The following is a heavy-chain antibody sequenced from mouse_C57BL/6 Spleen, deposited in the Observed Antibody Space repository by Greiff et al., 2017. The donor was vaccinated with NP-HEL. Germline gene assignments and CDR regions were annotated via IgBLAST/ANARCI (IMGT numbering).Heavy chain of an antibody. CDR3: VRDALYYGSRYFDV. CDR1: GFTFNTYA. V-gene: IGHV10-3*01. J-gene: IGHJ1*03. Sequence: EVHLVESGGGLVQPKGSLKLSCAASGFTFNTYAMHWVRQAPGKGLEWVARIRSKSSNYATYYADSVKDRFTISRDDSQSMLYLQMNNLKTEDTAMYYCVRDALYYGSRYFDVWGTGTTVTVSS. CDR2: IRSKSSNYAT. D-gene: IGHD1-1*01.